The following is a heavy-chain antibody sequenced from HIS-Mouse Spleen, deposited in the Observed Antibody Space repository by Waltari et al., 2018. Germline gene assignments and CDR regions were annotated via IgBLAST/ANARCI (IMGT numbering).Heavy chain of an antibody. J-gene: IGHJ4*02. CDR3: ARGGLEEWLLYYFDY. Sequence: QVQLVQSGAEVKKPGASVKVSCKASGYTFTGYYMPWVRQAPGQGLEWMGWINPNSGGTNYAQKFQGRVTMTRDTSISTAYMELSRLRSDDTAVYYCARGGLEEWLLYYFDYWGQGTLVTVSS. V-gene: IGHV1-2*02. CDR1: GYTFTGYY. D-gene: IGHD3-3*01. CDR2: INPNSGGT.